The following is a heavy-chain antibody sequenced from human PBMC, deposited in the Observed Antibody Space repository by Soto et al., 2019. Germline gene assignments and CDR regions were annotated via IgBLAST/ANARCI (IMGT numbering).Heavy chain of an antibody. Sequence: SVKVSCKASGGTFSSYAISWVRQAPGQGLEWMGGIIPIFGTANYAQKFQGRVTITADESTSTAYMELSSLRSEDTAVYYCARGEMATIRGYYYYYYGMDVWGQGTTVTVSS. D-gene: IGHD5-12*01. J-gene: IGHJ6*02. CDR2: IIPIFGTA. V-gene: IGHV1-69*13. CDR1: GGTFSSYA. CDR3: ARGEMATIRGYYYYYYGMDV.